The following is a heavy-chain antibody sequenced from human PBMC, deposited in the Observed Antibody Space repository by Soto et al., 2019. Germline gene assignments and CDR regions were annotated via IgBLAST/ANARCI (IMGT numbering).Heavy chain of an antibody. V-gene: IGHV1-18*01. CDR2: ISTYNGNT. CDR1: GYTFTNYG. D-gene: IGHD3-22*01. CDR3: ARAFYYYDSSGYYLYSWLDP. Sequence: QVQLVQSGAEVKKPGASVRVSCKASGYTFTNYGISWVRQAPGQGLEWMGWISTYNGNTSYAQKLQGRVTMTRDTSTSTAFMDLRSLRSDATAVYYCARAFYYYDSSGYYLYSWLDPWGQGTQVTVSS. J-gene: IGHJ5*02.